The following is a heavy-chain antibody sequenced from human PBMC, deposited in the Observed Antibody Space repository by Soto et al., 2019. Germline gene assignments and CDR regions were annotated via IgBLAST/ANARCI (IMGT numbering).Heavy chain of an antibody. CDR1: GFTFSNHW. CDR2: INSGGGVA. CDR3: AKDTSYYDILTGFDY. D-gene: IGHD3-9*01. J-gene: IGHJ4*02. Sequence: GGSLRLSCAASGFTFSNHWIHWVRQAPGKGLEWVSRINSGGGVATYADSVKGRFTISRDNAKNTLYLQMNSLRAEDTAVYYCAKDTSYYDILTGFDYWGQGTLVTVSS. V-gene: IGHV3-74*01.